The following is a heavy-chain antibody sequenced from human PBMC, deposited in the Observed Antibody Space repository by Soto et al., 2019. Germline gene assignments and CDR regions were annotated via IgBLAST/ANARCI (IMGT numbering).Heavy chain of an antibody. V-gene: IGHV4-59*01. CDR2: IYYSGST. D-gene: IGHD5-18*01. CDR1: GGSISSYY. J-gene: IGHJ5*02. Sequence: SETLSLTCTVSGGSISSYYWSWIRQPPGKGLEWIGYIYYSGSTNYNPSLKSRVTISVDTSKNQFSLKLSSVTAADTAVYYCARDPAICRGYSYGLGVFDPWGQGSLVTVSS. CDR3: ARDPAICRGYSYGLGVFDP.